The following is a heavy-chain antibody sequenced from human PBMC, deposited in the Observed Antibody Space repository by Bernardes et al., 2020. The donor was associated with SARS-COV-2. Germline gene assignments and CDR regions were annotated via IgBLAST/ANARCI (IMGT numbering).Heavy chain of an antibody. CDR3: AISPTAGMGWYFDL. J-gene: IGHJ2*01. Sequence: GSLRLSCAASGFTFDDYGMSWVRQAPGKGLEWVSGINWNGGSTGYADSVNGRFTISRDNAKNSLYLQMNSLRAEDTALYHCAISPTAGMGWYFDLWGRGTLVTVSS. CDR2: INWNGGST. V-gene: IGHV3-20*01. CDR1: GFTFDDYG. D-gene: IGHD1-26*01.